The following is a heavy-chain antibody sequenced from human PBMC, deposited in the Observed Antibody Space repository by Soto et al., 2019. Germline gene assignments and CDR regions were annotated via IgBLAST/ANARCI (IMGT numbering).Heavy chain of an antibody. Sequence: DLEWIGYIYYSGSTYYNPSLKSRVTISVDTSKNQFSLKLSSVTAADTAVYYCARALGSSLAYYYDSSGYYPPLLTYGMDVWGQGTTVTVSS. V-gene: IGHV4-31*02. J-gene: IGHJ6*02. CDR2: IYYSGST. D-gene: IGHD3-22*01. CDR3: ARALGSSLAYYYDSSGYYPPLLTYGMDV.